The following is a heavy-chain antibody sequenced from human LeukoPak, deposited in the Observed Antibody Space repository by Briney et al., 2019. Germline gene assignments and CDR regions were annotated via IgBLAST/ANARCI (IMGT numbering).Heavy chain of an antibody. J-gene: IGHJ4*02. D-gene: IGHD3-22*01. Sequence: GGSLRLSCAASGFTFSSYGMHWVRQAPGKGLEWVAVISYDGSNKYYADSVKGRFTISRDNSKNTLYLQMNSLRAEDTAVYYCTKLRGSSDYYGTFDYWGQGTLVTVSS. V-gene: IGHV3-30*18. CDR2: ISYDGSNK. CDR1: GFTFSSYG. CDR3: TKLRGSSDYYGTFDY.